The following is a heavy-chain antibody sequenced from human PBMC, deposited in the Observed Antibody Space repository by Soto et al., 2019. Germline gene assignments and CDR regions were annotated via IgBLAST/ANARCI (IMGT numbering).Heavy chain of an antibody. V-gene: IGHV3-9*01. CDR2: ISWSGGYI. J-gene: IGHJ4*02. CDR1: GFDFHDHA. CDR3: TRDIFRTITTIDY. D-gene: IGHD2-21*01. Sequence: EVQLVESGGGLAQPGRSLRLSCAASGFDFHDHAMNWVRQAPGKGLEWVPGISWSGGYIGYADSVKGRFTISRDNAKNSLYLQMSSLRPEDTALYYCTRDIFRTITTIDYWGQGTLVTVSS.